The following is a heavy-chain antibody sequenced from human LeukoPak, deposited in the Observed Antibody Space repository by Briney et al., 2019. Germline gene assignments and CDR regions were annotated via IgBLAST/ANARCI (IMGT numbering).Heavy chain of an antibody. D-gene: IGHD3-10*01. CDR2: ISSTSSSYI. J-gene: IGHJ4*02. Sequence: GGSLRLSCAASGFTFSSYSMNWVRQAPGKGLEWVSSISSTSSSYIYYSDSVKGRFTISRDNTKNLLYLEMNSLRAEDTAMYFCVRDVGAVRGEVYFDYWGQGTLVTVSS. V-gene: IGHV3-21*06. CDR3: VRDVGAVRGEVYFDY. CDR1: GFTFSSYS.